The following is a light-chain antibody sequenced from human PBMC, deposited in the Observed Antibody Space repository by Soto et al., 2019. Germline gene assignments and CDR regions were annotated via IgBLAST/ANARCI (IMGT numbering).Light chain of an antibody. CDR3: LVYCGGAQLL. V-gene: IGLV7-43*01. Sequence: QAVVTQEPSLTVSPGGTVTLTCGSSTGAVTSGYYPSWFQQKPGQAPRALIYSTSNKYSWTPARFSGSLLGGKAALTLSGVQPEDEAEYYCLVYCGGAQLLFCGGTKLTVL. CDR1: TGAVTSGYY. CDR2: STS. J-gene: IGLJ2*01.